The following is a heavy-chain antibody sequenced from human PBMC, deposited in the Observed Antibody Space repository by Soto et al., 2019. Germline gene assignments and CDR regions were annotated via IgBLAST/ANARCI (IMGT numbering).Heavy chain of an antibody. Sequence: QVQLQESGPGLVKPSQTLSLTCTVSGGSFSSGDYYWSWIRQPPGKGLEWIGYIYYTGSTYYHPSLKSRVTRSVHTPKTQSPLRLSAVTAADTAVYYCARVPAGGNSDYFDSWGQGTLVTVSS. D-gene: IGHD2-21*02. CDR3: ARVPAGGNSDYFDS. CDR2: IYYTGST. V-gene: IGHV4-30-4*01. CDR1: GGSFSSGDYY. J-gene: IGHJ4*02.